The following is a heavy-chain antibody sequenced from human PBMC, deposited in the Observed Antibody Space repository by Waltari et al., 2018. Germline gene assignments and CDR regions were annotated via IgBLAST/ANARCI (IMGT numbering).Heavy chain of an antibody. V-gene: IGHV4-59*01. J-gene: IGHJ3*02. CDR2: IYYSGST. CDR3: ARSYSSSWYKAFDI. Sequence: QVQLQESGPGLVKPSETLSLTCTVSGGSISSYYWSWIRQPPGKGLEWIGYIYYSGSTNYNSSLKSRVTISVDTSKNQFSLKLSSVTAADTAVYYCARSYSSSWYKAFDIWGQGTMVTVSS. D-gene: IGHD6-13*01. CDR1: GGSISSYY.